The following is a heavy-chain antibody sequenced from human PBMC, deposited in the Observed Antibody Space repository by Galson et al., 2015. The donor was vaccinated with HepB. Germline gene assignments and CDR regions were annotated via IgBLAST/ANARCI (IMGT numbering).Heavy chain of an antibody. Sequence: SLRLSCAASGFTLGSDGMHWVRQAPGKGLEWVAVIWYDGRNKYYADSVKGRFTISRDNSKNTLYLQMNNLRVEDTAVYYCAKDGGDCSDGECYYFDYWGQGALVTVSS. CDR3: AKDGGDCSDGECYYFDY. J-gene: IGHJ4*02. CDR1: GFTLGSDG. V-gene: IGHV3-33*06. D-gene: IGHD2-21*01. CDR2: IWYDGRNK.